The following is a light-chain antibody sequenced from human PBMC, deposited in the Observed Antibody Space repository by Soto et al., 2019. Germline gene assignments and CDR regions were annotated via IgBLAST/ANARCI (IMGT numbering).Light chain of an antibody. Sequence: QSALTQPASVSGSPGQSITISCTGTSSDVGSYHLVSWYQQHPGKAPKLMSYEGSKRPSGVSNRFSGSKSGNTASLTISGLQAEDEADDYCCSYAGSSTLVVGGGTKLTV. CDR1: SSDVGSYHL. J-gene: IGLJ2*01. V-gene: IGLV2-23*01. CDR3: CSYAGSSTLV. CDR2: EGS.